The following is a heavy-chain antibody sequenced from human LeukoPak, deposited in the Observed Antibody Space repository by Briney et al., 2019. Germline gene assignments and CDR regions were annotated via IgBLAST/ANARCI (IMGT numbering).Heavy chain of an antibody. CDR3: AKEGKDYDFWSGYLIHYYYYGMDV. D-gene: IGHD3-3*01. CDR2: ISYDGSNK. V-gene: IGHV3-30*18. Sequence: GGSLRLSCAASGFTFSSYGMHWVRQAPGKGLEWVAVISYDGSNKYYADSVKGRFTISRDNSKNTLYLQMNSLRAEDTAVYYCAKEGKDYDFWSGYLIHYYYYGMDVWGQGTTVTVSS. J-gene: IGHJ6*02. CDR1: GFTFSSYG.